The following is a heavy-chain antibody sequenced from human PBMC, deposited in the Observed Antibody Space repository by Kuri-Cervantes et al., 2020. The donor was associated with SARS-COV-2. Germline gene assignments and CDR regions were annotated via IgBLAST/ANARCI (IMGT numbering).Heavy chain of an antibody. CDR1: GFTFSSYR. J-gene: IGHJ4*02. V-gene: IGHV3-7*01. CDR2: IKQDGSEK. Sequence: GGSLSLSCAVSGFTFSSYRMRWVRQAPGKGLEWVANIKQDGSEKCYVDSVKGRFTISRDNAKNSLYLQMNSLRAEDTAVYYCARVRGGGRAAAGLDYWGQGTLVTVSS. CDR3: ARVRGGGRAAAGLDY. D-gene: IGHD6-13*01.